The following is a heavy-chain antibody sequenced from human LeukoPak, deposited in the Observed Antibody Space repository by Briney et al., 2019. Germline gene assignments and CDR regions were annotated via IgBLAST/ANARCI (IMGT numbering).Heavy chain of an antibody. Sequence: SGGSLRLSCAASGFTFSSYWMSWVRQAPGKGLEWGANIKQDGSEKDYVDSVKGRFTISRDNAKNSLYLQMNSLRGEDTAVYYCARSPRWYYDGSGYSGYFDYWGQGTLVTVSS. D-gene: IGHD3-22*01. J-gene: IGHJ4*02. CDR1: GFTFSSYW. CDR3: ARSPRWYYDGSGYSGYFDY. V-gene: IGHV3-7*01. CDR2: IKQDGSEK.